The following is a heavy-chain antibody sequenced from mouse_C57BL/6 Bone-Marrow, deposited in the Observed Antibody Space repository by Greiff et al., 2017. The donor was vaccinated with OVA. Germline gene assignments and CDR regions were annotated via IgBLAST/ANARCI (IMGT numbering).Heavy chain of an antibody. J-gene: IGHJ2*01. CDR1: GYTFTSYW. V-gene: IGHV1-64*01. CDR3: ARGTDYYPVAGDY. Sequence: QVHVKQPGAELVKPGASVKLSCKASGYTFTSYWMHWVKQRPGQGLEWIGMIHPNSGSTNYNEKFKSKATLTVDQSSSTAYMQLSSLTSEDSAVYDCARGTDYYPVAGDYWGQGTTLTVSS. D-gene: IGHD1-1*01. CDR2: IHPNSGST.